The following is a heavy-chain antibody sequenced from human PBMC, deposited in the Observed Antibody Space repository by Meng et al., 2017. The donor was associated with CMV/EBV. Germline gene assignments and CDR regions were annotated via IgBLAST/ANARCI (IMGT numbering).Heavy chain of an antibody. V-gene: IGHV3-66*01. J-gene: IGHJ6*02. CDR2: IYSGGST. CDR3: ARDTGYYSGPGVYYYYGMDV. D-gene: IGHD3-3*01. Sequence: GGSLRLSCAASRFTVSSYYMSWVRQAPGKGLEWVSVIYSGGSTYYADSVKGRFTISRDNAKNSLYLQMNSLRAEDTAVYYCARDTGYYSGPGVYYYYGMDVWGQGTTVTVSS. CDR1: RFTVSSYY.